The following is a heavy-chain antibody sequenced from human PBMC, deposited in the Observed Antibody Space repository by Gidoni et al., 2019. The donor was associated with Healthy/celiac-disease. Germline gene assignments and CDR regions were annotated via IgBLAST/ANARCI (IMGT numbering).Heavy chain of an antibody. V-gene: IGHV4-34*01. J-gene: IGHJ5*02. D-gene: IGHD2-2*01. CDR2: INHSGST. CDR3: ARGYPLRYCSSTSCYSWFDP. Sequence: QVQLQQWGAGLLKPSETLSLTCAVHGGSFSGYYWCWIRQPPGKGLEWIGEINHSGSTNYNPSLKSRVTISVDTSKNQFSLKLSSVTAADTAVYYCARGYPLRYCSSTSCYSWFDPWGQGTLVTVSS. CDR1: GGSFSGYY.